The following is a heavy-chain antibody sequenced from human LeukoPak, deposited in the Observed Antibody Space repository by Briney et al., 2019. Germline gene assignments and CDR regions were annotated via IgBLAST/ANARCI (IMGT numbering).Heavy chain of an antibody. D-gene: IGHD3-10*01. CDR3: AKEIGVFDY. CDR1: GFTLSSYA. Sequence: PGGSLRLSCAASGFTLSSYAMSWVRQAPGKGLEWVSVISGSGHSTHYADSVKGRFTISRDNSKNTVYLQMNSLRAEDTAVYYCAKEIGVFDYWGQGTLVTVSS. J-gene: IGHJ4*02. V-gene: IGHV3-23*01. CDR2: ISGSGHST.